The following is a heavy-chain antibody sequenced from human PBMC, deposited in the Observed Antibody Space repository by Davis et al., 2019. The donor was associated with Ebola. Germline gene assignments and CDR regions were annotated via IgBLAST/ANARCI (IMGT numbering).Heavy chain of an antibody. D-gene: IGHD2-2*01. CDR1: GYTFTSYY. V-gene: IGHV1-46*01. CDR2: INPSGGST. J-gene: IGHJ4*02. CDR3: ARGETSWYQLLISASGFDY. Sequence: ASVKVSCKASGYTFTSYYMHWVRQAPGQGLEWMGIINPSGGSTSYAQKFQGRVTMTRDTSTSTVYMELSSLRSEDTAVYYCARGETSWYQLLISASGFDYWGQGTLVTVSS.